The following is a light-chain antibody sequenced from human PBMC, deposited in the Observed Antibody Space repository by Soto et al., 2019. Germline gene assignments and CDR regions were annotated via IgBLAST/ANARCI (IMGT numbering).Light chain of an antibody. CDR1: QSISAW. CDR2: DAS. Sequence: DIQMTQSPSTLSASVGDRVTITCRASQSISAWLAWYQQKPGKAPNLLMSDASSLESGVPSRFRGSGSGTDFTLTISSLQPDDFATYYCQQYNSYSRTFGQGTKVDIK. CDR3: QQYNSYSRT. J-gene: IGKJ1*01. V-gene: IGKV1-5*01.